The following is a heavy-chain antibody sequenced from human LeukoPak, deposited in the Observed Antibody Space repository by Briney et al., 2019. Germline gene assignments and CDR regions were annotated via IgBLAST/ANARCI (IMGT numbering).Heavy chain of an antibody. V-gene: IGHV4-59*01. CDR3: AAMHDFWSGYYDY. CDR1: GGSISSYY. J-gene: IGHJ4*02. Sequence: SETLSLTCTVSGGSISSYYWSWIRQPPGKGLEWIGYIYYSGSTNYNPSLKSRVTISVDTSKNQFSLKLSSVTAADTAVYYCAAMHDFWSGYYDYWGQGTLATVSS. D-gene: IGHD3-3*01. CDR2: IYYSGST.